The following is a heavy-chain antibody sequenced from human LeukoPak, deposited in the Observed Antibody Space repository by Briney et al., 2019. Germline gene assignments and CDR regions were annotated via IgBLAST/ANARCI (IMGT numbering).Heavy chain of an antibody. CDR2: INHSGST. CDR1: GGSFSGYY. V-gene: IGHV4-34*01. CDR3: ARRYCSSPSCRATFNWFDP. J-gene: IGHJ5*02. D-gene: IGHD2-2*01. Sequence: PSETLSLTCAVYGGSFSGYYWSWIRQPPGKGLEWIGEINHSGSTNYNPSLKSRVTISVDTSKNQFSLKLSSVTAADTAVYYCARRYCSSPSCRATFNWFDPWGQGTLVTVSS.